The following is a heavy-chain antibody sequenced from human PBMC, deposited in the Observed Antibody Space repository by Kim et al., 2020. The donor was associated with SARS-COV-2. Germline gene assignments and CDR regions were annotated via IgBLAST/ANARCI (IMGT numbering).Heavy chain of an antibody. Sequence: SETLSLTCTVSGGSISSGGYYWSWIRQHPGKGLEWIGYIYYSGSTYYNPSLKSRVTISVDTSKNQFSLKLSSVTAADTAVYYCEALDPYGDPRVGAFDIWGQGTMVTVSS. CDR2: IYYSGST. CDR1: GGSISSGGYY. V-gene: IGHV4-31*03. J-gene: IGHJ3*02. CDR3: EALDPYGDPRVGAFDI. D-gene: IGHD4-17*01.